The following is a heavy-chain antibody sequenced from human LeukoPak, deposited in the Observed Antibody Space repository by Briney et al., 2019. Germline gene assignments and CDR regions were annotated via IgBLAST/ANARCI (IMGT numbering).Heavy chain of an antibody. V-gene: IGHV3-30*03. CDR3: ARGQDIVVVPATNWFDP. CDR1: GFTFSSYD. D-gene: IGHD2-2*01. J-gene: IGHJ5*02. Sequence: PGGSLRLSCAASGFTFSSYDMHWVRQAPGKGLEWVAVISYDGSNKYYADSVKGRFTISRDNSKNTLYLQMNSLRAEDTAVYYCARGQDIVVVPATNWFDPWGQGTLVTVSS. CDR2: ISYDGSNK.